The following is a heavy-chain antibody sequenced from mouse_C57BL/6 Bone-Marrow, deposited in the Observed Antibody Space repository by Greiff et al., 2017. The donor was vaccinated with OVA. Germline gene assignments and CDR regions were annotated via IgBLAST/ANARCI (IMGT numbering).Heavy chain of an antibody. V-gene: IGHV14-4*01. CDR1: GFNIKDDY. J-gene: IGHJ4*01. Sequence: EVKLVESGAELVRPGASVKLSCTASGFNIKDDYMHWVKQRPEQGLEWIEWIDPENGDTEYASKFQGKATITADTSSNTAYLQLSSLTSEDTAVYYCTTYSKPYYYAMDYWGQGTSVTVSS. CDR2: IDPENGDT. D-gene: IGHD2-5*01. CDR3: TTYSKPYYYAMDY.